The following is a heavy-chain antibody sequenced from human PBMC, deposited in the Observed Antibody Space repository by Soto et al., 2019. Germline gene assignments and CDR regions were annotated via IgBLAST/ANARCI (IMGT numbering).Heavy chain of an antibody. CDR2: ISSSGATT. CDR3: ASMGSGYDFVL. V-gene: IGHV3-11*01. CDR1: GFSLSDYY. D-gene: IGHD5-12*01. Sequence: QVQMVESGGGLVKPGGSLRLSCAVSGFSLSDYYMSWIRQAPGKGLEWVSKISSSGATTDYADSVKGRFTISRDNAKNSLYLQMNSLRVEDMAVYYCASMGSGYDFVLWGQGTLVTVSS. J-gene: IGHJ4*02.